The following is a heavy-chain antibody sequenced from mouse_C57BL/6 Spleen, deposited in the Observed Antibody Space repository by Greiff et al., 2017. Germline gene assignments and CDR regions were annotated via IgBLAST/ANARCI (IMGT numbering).Heavy chain of an antibody. CDR1: GYTFTSYW. J-gene: IGHJ1*03. CDR3: ARRGNGPYWYFDV. Sequence: QVQLQQPGAELVKPGASVKLSCKASGYTFTSYWMHWVKQRPGQGLEWIGMIHPNSGSTNYNEKFKSKATLTVDKSSSTAYMQLSSLTSEDSAVXYCARRGNGPYWYFDVWGTGTTVTVSS. CDR2: IHPNSGST. V-gene: IGHV1-64*01.